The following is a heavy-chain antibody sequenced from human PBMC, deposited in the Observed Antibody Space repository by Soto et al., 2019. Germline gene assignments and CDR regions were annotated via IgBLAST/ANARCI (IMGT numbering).Heavy chain of an antibody. V-gene: IGHV3-53*01. CDR3: ARDGYCSGGSCSYYYGMDV. J-gene: IGHJ6*02. CDR2: IYSGGST. D-gene: IGHD2-15*01. Sequence: TGGSLRLSCAASGFTVSSNYMSWVRQAPGKGLEWVSVIYSGGSTYYADSVKGRFTISRDNSKNTLYLQMNSLRAEDTAVYYCARDGYCSGGSCSYYYGMDVWGQGTTVTVSS. CDR1: GFTVSSNY.